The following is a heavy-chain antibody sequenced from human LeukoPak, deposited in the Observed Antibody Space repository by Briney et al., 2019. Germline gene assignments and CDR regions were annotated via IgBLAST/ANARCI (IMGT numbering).Heavy chain of an antibody. Sequence: GGSLRLSCAASGFTFSSYAMSWVRQAPGKGLEWVSAISGSGGSTYYADSVKGRFTISRDNSKNTLYLQMNSLRAEDTVVYYCAKGDYYDSSGYYPDAAFDIWGQGTMVTVSS. V-gene: IGHV3-23*01. J-gene: IGHJ3*02. D-gene: IGHD3-22*01. CDR2: ISGSGGST. CDR3: AKGDYYDSSGYYPDAAFDI. CDR1: GFTFSSYA.